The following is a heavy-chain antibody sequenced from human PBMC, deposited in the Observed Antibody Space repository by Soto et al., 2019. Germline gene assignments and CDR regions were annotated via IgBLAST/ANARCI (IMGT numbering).Heavy chain of an antibody. CDR2: ISSSSSYI. CDR3: ARSVYSCFFWGRYYSYCMVV. CDR1: GFTFSSYS. Sequence: LRLSCAASGFTFSSYSMNWVRQAPGKGLEWVSSISSSSSYIYYADSVKGRFTISRDNAKNSLYLQMNSLRAEDTAVYYCARSVYSCFFWGRYYSYCMVVCGQAISVTV. D-gene: IGHD5-12*01. V-gene: IGHV3-21*01. J-gene: IGHJ6*02.